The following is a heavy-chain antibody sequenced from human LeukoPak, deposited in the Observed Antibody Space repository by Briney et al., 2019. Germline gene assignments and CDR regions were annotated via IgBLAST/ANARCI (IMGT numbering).Heavy chain of an antibody. CDR2: MNPNSGNT. J-gene: IGHJ4*02. CDR3: AAEIRSVGATYS. Sequence: GASVKVSCKASGYTFTSYDINWVRQATGQGLEWMGWMNPNSGNTGYAQKFQGRVTMTRNTSISTAYMELSSLRSEDTAVYYCAAEIRSVGATYSWGQGTLVTVSS. CDR1: GYTFTSYD. D-gene: IGHD1-26*01. V-gene: IGHV1-8*01.